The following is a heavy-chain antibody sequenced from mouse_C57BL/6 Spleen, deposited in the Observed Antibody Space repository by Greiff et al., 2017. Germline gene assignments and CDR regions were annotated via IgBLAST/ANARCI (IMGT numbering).Heavy chain of an antibody. CDR3: ASLYSNSYYFDY. V-gene: IGHV5-6*01. CDR2: ISSGGSYT. CDR1: GFTFSSYG. J-gene: IGHJ2*01. Sequence: EVKVVESGGDLVKPGGSLKLSCAASGFTFSSYGMSWVRQTPDKRLEWVATISSGGSYTYYPDSVKGRFTISRDNAKNTLYLQMRRLKSEDTAMYYCASLYSNSYYFDYWGKGTTLTVSS. D-gene: IGHD2-5*01.